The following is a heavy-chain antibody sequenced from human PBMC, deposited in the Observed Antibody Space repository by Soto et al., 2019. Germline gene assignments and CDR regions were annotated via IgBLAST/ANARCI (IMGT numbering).Heavy chain of an antibody. J-gene: IGHJ4*02. CDR3: ARDEQWLVPDFDY. CDR2: INAGNANT. D-gene: IGHD6-19*01. CDR1: GYTFTSYA. Sequence: ASVKVSCKASGYTFTSYAMHWVRQAPGQRLEWMGWINAGNANTKYSQKFQGRVSITRDTSASTAYMELSSLRSEDTAVYYCARDEQWLVPDFDYWGQGTLVTVSS. V-gene: IGHV1-3*01.